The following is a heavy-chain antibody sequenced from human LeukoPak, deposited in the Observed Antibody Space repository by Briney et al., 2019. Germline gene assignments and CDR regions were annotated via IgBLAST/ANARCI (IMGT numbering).Heavy chain of an antibody. V-gene: IGHV1-18*01. CDR2: ISAYNGNT. J-gene: IGHJ4*02. CDR1: GGTFSSYA. D-gene: IGHD6-13*01. CDR3: ARELAAASDY. Sequence: ASVKISCKASGGTFSSYAISWVRQAPGQGLEWMGWISAYNGNTNYAQKLQGRVTMTTDTSTSTAYMELRSLRSDDTAVYYCARELAAASDYWGQGTLVTVSS.